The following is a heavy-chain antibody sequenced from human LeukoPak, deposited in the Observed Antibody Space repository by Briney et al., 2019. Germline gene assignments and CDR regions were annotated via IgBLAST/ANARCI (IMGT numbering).Heavy chain of an antibody. CDR2: INSDGSST. J-gene: IGHJ4*02. V-gene: IGHV3-74*01. D-gene: IGHD7-27*01. Sequence: GGSLRLSCAASGFTFSSYWMHWVRQAPGKGLVLMSGINSDGSSTRHADSVKGRLTISRDNAKNTLYLQMTSLRAEDTAVYYCAREIGPGENFDNWGQGTLVTVSS. CDR3: AREIGPGENFDN. CDR1: GFTFSSYW.